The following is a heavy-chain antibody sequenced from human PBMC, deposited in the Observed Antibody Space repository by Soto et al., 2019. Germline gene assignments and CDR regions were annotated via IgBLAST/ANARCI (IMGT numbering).Heavy chain of an antibody. CDR1: GGTFSSYA. J-gene: IGHJ3*02. Sequence: GASVKVSCKASGGTFSSYAISWVRQAPGQGLEWMGGIISIFGTANYAQKFQGRVTITADKSTSTAYMELSSLRSEDTAVYYCASVGSGWYVGAFDIWGQGTMVTVSS. CDR2: IISIFGTA. V-gene: IGHV1-69*06. D-gene: IGHD6-19*01. CDR3: ASVGSGWYVGAFDI.